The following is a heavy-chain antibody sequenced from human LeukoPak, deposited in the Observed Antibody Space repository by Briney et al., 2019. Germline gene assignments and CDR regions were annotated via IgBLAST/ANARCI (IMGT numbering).Heavy chain of an antibody. Sequence: GGSLRLSCVVSGFPFSTYNMNWVRQAPGKGLEWVSSISSSSGYIYYADSVKGRFTISRDNAKNTLYLQMNNLRAEDTAVYYCARVGSYYDMDVWGQGTTVTVSS. CDR1: GFPFSTYN. V-gene: IGHV3-21*04. D-gene: IGHD3-10*01. CDR3: ARVGSYYDMDV. J-gene: IGHJ6*02. CDR2: ISSSSGYI.